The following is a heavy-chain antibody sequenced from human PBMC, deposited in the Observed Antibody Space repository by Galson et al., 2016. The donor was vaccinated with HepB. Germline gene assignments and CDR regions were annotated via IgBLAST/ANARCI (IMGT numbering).Heavy chain of an antibody. J-gene: IGHJ4*02. CDR1: GGSISRSY. D-gene: IGHD3-10*01. V-gene: IGHV4-59*01. CDR2: IYDSGYT. Sequence: SETLSLTCTVSGGSISRSYWTWMRQPPGKGLEWIGYIYDSGYTNYDPSLQSRVTISVDPSKNQFSLKLRSVTAADTAVYYCARDYNGVLYWGQGTLVTVSS. CDR3: ARDYNGVLY.